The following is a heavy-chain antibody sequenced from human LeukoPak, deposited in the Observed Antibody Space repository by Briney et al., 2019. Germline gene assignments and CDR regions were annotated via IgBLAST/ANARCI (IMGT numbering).Heavy chain of an antibody. CDR1: GFTFSSYW. J-gene: IGHJ4*02. CDR2: IKSDGSST. Sequence: TGGSLRLSCAASGFTFSSYWMHWVRQAPGKGLVWVSRIKSDGSSTSYADSVKGRFTISRDNAKNTLYLQMNSLRAEDTAVYYCAHSWLPTGDWGQGTLVTVSS. D-gene: IGHD6-19*01. CDR3: AHSWLPTGD. V-gene: IGHV3-74*01.